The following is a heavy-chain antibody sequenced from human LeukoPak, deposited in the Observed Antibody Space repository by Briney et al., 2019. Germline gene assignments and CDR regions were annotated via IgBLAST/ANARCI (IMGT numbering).Heavy chain of an antibody. CDR3: ARAGIIWANQHYFDY. J-gene: IGHJ4*02. V-gene: IGHV4-34*01. CDR1: GGSFSGYY. Sequence: PSETLSLTCAVYGGSFSGYYWSWIRQPPGKGLEWIGEINHSGSTNYNPSLKSRVTISVDTSKNQFSLKLSSVTAADTAVYYCARAGIIWANQHYFDYWGQGTLVTVSS. D-gene: IGHD3-10*01. CDR2: INHSGST.